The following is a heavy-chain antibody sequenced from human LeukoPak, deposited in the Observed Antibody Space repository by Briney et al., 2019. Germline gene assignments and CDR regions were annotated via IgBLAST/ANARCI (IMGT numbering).Heavy chain of an antibody. Sequence: ASVKVSRKASGYTFTGYYMHWVRQAPGQGLEWMGWINPNSGGTNYAQKFQGRVTMTRDTSISTAYMELSRLRSDDTAVYYCARGHSGSYGRDFQHWGQGTLVTVSS. CDR1: GYTFTGYY. J-gene: IGHJ1*01. D-gene: IGHD1-26*01. CDR3: ARGHSGSYGRDFQH. CDR2: INPNSGGT. V-gene: IGHV1-2*02.